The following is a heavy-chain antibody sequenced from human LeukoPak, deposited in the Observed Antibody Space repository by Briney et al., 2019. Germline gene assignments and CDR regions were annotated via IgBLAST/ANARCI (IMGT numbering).Heavy chain of an antibody. D-gene: IGHD5-24*01. CDR1: GGTFSSYA. J-gene: IGHJ4*02. V-gene: IGHV1-69*04. CDR2: IIPILGIA. Sequence: SVKVSCKASGGTFSSYAISWVRQAPGQGLEWMGRIIPILGIANYAQKFQGRVTITADKSTSTAYMELSSLRSEDTAVYYCGRGRRDGYILYYFDYWGQGTLVTVSP. CDR3: GRGRRDGYILYYFDY.